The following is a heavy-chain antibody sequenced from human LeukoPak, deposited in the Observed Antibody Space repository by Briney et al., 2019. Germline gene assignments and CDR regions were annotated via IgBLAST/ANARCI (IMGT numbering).Heavy chain of an antibody. CDR3: ARGAFIAAAGTELDY. V-gene: IGHV4-34*01. J-gene: IGHJ4*02. D-gene: IGHD6-13*01. CDR1: GGSFSGYY. Sequence: SETLSLTCAVYGGSFSGYYWSWIRQPPGKGLEWIGKINHSGSTNYNPSLKSRVTISVDTSKDQFSLKLSSVTAADTAVYYCARGAFIAAAGTELDYWGQGTLVTVSS. CDR2: INHSGST.